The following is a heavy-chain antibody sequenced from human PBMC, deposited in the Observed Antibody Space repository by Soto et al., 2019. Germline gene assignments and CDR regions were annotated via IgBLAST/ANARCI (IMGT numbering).Heavy chain of an antibody. CDR1: GYTFPSYG. D-gene: IGHD1-26*01. V-gene: IGHV1-18*01. CDR2: ISGYNGNT. J-gene: IGHJ4*02. Sequence: QVQLVQSGAEVKKPGASVKVSCKASGYTFPSYGISWVRQAPGQGLEWMGWISGYNGNTNYDQELQGRVTMTTEKSTSTAYMELSSLRSDDTAVYYCARPIVGAAGRGCLDYWGQGTLVTVSS. CDR3: ARPIVGAAGRGCLDY.